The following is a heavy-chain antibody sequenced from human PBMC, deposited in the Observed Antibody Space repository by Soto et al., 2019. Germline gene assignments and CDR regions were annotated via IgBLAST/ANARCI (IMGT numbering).Heavy chain of an antibody. D-gene: IGHD6-13*01. CDR3: ARDSIAAAGKPYYYYGMDV. V-gene: IGHV1-2*04. CDR2: INPNSGGT. Sequence: ASVKVSCKASGYTFTGYYMHWVRQAPGQGLEWMGWINPNSGGTNYAQKFQGWVTMTRDTSISTAYMELSRLRSDDTAVYYCARDSIAAAGKPYYYYGMDVWGLGTTVTVSS. CDR1: GYTFTGYY. J-gene: IGHJ6*02.